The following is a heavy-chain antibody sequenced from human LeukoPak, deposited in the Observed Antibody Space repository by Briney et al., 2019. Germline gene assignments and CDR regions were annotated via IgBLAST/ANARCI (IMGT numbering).Heavy chain of an antibody. CDR2: ISPNSGGT. V-gene: IGHV1-2*02. J-gene: IGHJ5*02. CDR1: GYTFTGYY. Sequence: ASVKVSCKASGYTFTGYYMHWVRQAPGQGLEWMGWISPNSGGTNYAQKFQGRVTMTRDTSISTAYMELSRLRSDDTAVYYCARDPDQTWYYYDSSGYSNWFDPWGQGTLVTVSS. D-gene: IGHD3-22*01. CDR3: ARDPDQTWYYYDSSGYSNWFDP.